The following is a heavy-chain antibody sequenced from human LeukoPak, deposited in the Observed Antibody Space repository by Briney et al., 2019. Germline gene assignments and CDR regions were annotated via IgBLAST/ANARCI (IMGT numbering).Heavy chain of an antibody. V-gene: IGHV3-7*01. J-gene: IGHJ3*02. CDR2: IKQDGSEK. CDR3: ARDLAGPPQEAFDI. CDR1: GFTFSSYW. Sequence: PGGSLRLSCAASGFTFSSYWMSWVRQAPGKGLEWVANIKQDGSEKHYVDSVTGRFTISRDNTKNSRYLQMHSLRADDTAVYYCARDLAGPPQEAFDIWGQGTMLTVSS.